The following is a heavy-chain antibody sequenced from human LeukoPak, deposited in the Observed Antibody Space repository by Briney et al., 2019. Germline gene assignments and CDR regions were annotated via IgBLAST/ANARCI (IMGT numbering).Heavy chain of an antibody. CDR1: GFTFSTYG. Sequence: GGSLRLSCAASGFTFSTYGMHWVRQAPGQGLEWVGLIWFDGSKRYYGDSLKGRFTVSRDNSKNTLDLQMNSLRAEDTAVYYCARGIGGGYYFSLDYWGQGTLVTVSS. CDR2: IWFDGSKR. V-gene: IGHV3-33*01. J-gene: IGHJ4*02. CDR3: ARGIGGGYYFSLDY. D-gene: IGHD3-22*01.